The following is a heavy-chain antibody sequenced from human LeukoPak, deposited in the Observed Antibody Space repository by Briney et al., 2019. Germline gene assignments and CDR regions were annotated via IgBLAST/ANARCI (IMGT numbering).Heavy chain of an antibody. J-gene: IGHJ4*02. V-gene: IGHV3-7*01. D-gene: IGHD3-22*01. CDR3: ASHQSGYYYAAPYYFDY. CDR1: GFTFSSYW. CDR2: IKQDGSEK. Sequence: GGSLRLSRAASGFTFSSYWMSWVRQAPGKGLEWVANIKQDGSEKYYVDSVKGRFTISRDNAKNSLYLQMNSLRAEDTAVYYCASHQSGYYYAAPYYFDYWGQGTLVTVSS.